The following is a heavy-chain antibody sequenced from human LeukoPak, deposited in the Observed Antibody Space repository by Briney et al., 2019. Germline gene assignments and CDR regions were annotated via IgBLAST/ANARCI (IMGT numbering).Heavy chain of an antibody. Sequence: GGSLRLSCAASGFIFSSYYMSWVRQAPGKGLEWVALINPDGSERYYVDSVKGRFTISRDNAKNSLYLQMDSLRDDDTAMYFCTRDLAAVPGPRMDVWGQGTTVTVSS. V-gene: IGHV3-7*03. CDR3: TRDLAAVPGPRMDV. CDR1: GFIFSSYY. J-gene: IGHJ6*02. CDR2: INPDGSER. D-gene: IGHD6-19*01.